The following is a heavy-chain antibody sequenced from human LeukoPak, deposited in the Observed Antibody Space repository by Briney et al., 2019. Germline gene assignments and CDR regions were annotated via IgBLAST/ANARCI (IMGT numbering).Heavy chain of an antibody. CDR3: ARDSFSGSYYKPLFDY. CDR1: GFSFSNYG. CDR2: IWYDGSNK. D-gene: IGHD3-10*01. Sequence: GGSLRLSCAASGFSFSNYGMHWVRQAPGKGLEWVAVIWYDGSNKYYADSVKGRFTISRDNSKNTLYVQMSSLRAEDTAVYYCARDSFSGSYYKPLFDYWGQGTLVTVSS. V-gene: IGHV3-33*01. J-gene: IGHJ4*02.